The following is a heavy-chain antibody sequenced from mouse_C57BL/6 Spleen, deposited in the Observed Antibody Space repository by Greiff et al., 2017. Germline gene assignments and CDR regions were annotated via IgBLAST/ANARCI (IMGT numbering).Heavy chain of an antibody. CDR3: ASGRLRAMDY. J-gene: IGHJ4*01. CDR2: INPSNGGT. CDR1: GYTFTSYW. V-gene: IGHV1-53*01. D-gene: IGHD2-4*01. Sequence: QVQLQQPGTELVKPGASVKLSCKASGYTFTSYWMHWVKQRPGQGLAWIGNINPSNGGTNYNEKFKGKATLTVDKSSSTAYMQLSSLTSEDSAVYYCASGRLRAMDYWGQGTSVTVSS.